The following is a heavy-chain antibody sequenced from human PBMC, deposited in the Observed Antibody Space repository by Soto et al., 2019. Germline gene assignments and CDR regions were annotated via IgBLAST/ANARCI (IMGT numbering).Heavy chain of an antibody. CDR3: ARAESPVYDSSGYSKMGWFDP. CDR2: IIPIFGTA. CDR1: GGTFSSYA. J-gene: IGHJ5*02. V-gene: IGHV1-69*12. D-gene: IGHD3-22*01. Sequence: QVQLVQSGAEVKKPGSSVKVSCKASGGTFSSYAISWVRQAPGQGLEWMGGIIPIFGTANYAQKFQGRVTITADESKSTAYMELSSLRSEDTAVYYCARAESPVYDSSGYSKMGWFDPWGQGTLVTVSS.